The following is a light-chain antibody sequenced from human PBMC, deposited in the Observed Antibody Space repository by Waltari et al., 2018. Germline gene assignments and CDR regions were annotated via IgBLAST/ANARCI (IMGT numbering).Light chain of an antibody. CDR1: SSDVGRYNY. V-gene: IGLV2-14*01. CDR3: SSYTSSSTVV. Sequence: QSALTQPASVSGSPGQSITLSCTGTSSDVGRYNYVPWYQQHPGKAPKLMIYDVSKRPSGVSNRFSGSKSGNTASLTISGLQAEDEADYYCSSYTSSSTVVFGGGTKLTVL. CDR2: DVS. J-gene: IGLJ2*01.